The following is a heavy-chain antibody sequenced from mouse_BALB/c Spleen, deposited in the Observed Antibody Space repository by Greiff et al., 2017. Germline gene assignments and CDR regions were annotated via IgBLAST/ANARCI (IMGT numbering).Heavy chain of an antibody. J-gene: IGHJ4*01. V-gene: IGHV5-17*02. D-gene: IGHD2-14*01. CDR1: GFTFSSFG. Sequence: EVQGVESGGGLVQPGGSRKLSCAASGFTFSSFGMHWVRQAPEKGLEWVAYISSGSSTIYYADTVKGRFTISRDNPKNTLFLQMTSLRSEDTAMYYCARSYYRYDVGAMDYWGQGTSVTVSS. CDR3: ARSYYRYDVGAMDY. CDR2: ISSGSSTI.